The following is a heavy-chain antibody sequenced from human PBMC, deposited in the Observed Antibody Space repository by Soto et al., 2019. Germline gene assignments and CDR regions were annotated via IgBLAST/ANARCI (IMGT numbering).Heavy chain of an antibody. Sequence: QLQLQESGPGLVKPSETLSLTCTVAGGFISSSSSYWGWIRQSPGKGLEWIANIHSGGTTYYNSSLNSRVIISVDTSKDQFSLWMSSVTAAYTAVYDCARLLTPAFGRDYFDRWGQGTLVIVSS. CDR1: GGFISSSSSY. D-gene: IGHD3-10*01. J-gene: IGHJ4*02. V-gene: IGHV4-39*01. CDR2: IHSGGTT. CDR3: ARLLTPAFGRDYFDR.